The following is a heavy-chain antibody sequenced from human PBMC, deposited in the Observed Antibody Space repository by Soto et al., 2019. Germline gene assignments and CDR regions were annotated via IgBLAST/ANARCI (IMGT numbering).Heavy chain of an antibody. Sequence: QITLKESGPTLVKPTQTLTLTCTFSGFSLSTSGVGVGWIRQPPGKALEWLALIYWNDDKRYSPSLKSRLTIPKDTSKTQVVLKMPNMDPGDTATYYCAPRRGRGQWLVRRQGDWFAPWGQGPLVTFSS. V-gene: IGHV2-5*01. CDR3: APRRGRGQWLVRRQGDWFAP. CDR1: GFSLSTSGVG. J-gene: IGHJ5*02. D-gene: IGHD6-19*01. CDR2: IYWNDDK.